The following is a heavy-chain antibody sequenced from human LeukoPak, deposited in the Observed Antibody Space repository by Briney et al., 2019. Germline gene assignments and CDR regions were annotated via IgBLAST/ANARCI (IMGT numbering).Heavy chain of an antibody. J-gene: IGHJ5*02. V-gene: IGHV3-30*02. CDR3: AKSSIAARKEDWFDP. Sequence: GGSLRLSCAASGFTFSSYGMHWVRQAPGKGLEWVAFIRYDGSNKYYADSVKGRFTISRDNSKNTLYLQMNSLRAGDTAVYYCAKSSIAARKEDWFDPWGQGTLVTVSS. CDR1: GFTFSSYG. CDR2: IRYDGSNK. D-gene: IGHD6-6*01.